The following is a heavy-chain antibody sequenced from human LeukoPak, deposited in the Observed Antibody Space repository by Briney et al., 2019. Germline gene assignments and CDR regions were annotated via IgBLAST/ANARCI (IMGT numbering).Heavy chain of an antibody. CDR2: IRYDGSNK. CDR1: GFTFSSYG. D-gene: IGHD3-16*02. J-gene: IGHJ4*02. Sequence: GGSLRLSCAASGFTFSSYGMHWVRQAPGKGLEWVAFIRYDGSNKYYADSVKGRFTISRDNSKNTLYLQMNSLRAEDTAVYYCARDRYDYVWGSYRLDYWGQGTLVTVSS. V-gene: IGHV3-30*02. CDR3: ARDRYDYVWGSYRLDY.